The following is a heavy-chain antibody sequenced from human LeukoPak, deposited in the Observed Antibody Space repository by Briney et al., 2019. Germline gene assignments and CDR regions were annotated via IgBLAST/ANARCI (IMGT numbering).Heavy chain of an antibody. J-gene: IGHJ4*02. Sequence: ASVKVSCKTSGYTFTDHYIHWIRQTPRRGLAWLGWINPQRGSTDSAQNFQGRLTMTRDTSINTAYMELFSLTSDDTAIYYCARSTLIMIRGAVDYWGQGSLVAVSS. V-gene: IGHV1-2*02. CDR2: INPQRGST. CDR1: GYTFTDHY. D-gene: IGHD3-10*01. CDR3: ARSTLIMIRGAVDY.